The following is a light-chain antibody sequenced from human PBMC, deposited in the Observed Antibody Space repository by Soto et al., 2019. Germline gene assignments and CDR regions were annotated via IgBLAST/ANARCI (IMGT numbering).Light chain of an antibody. V-gene: IGLV2-14*03. CDR2: DVS. J-gene: IGLJ1*01. Sequence: QSVLTQPASVSGSPGQSITISCTGTSSDVGGYNYVSWYQHHPGKVPQLMIYDVSNRPSGVSNRFSGSKSGNTASLTISGLYSEDEADYYCYSYTSSNTYVFGTGTKDTDL. CDR1: SSDVGGYNY. CDR3: YSYTSSNTYV.